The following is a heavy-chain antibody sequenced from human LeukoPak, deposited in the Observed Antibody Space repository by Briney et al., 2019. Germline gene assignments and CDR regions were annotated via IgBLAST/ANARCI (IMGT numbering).Heavy chain of an antibody. CDR1: GYRFSNFG. CDR3: AKVDPPIIAGARGDAFEI. CDR2: TSPYDDHP. D-gene: IGHD1-26*01. J-gene: IGHJ3*02. Sequence: ASVKVACKASGYRFSNFGITWVRQAPGQGLEWMGWTSPYDDHPEYGKKFQGRVTMTTDTSTNTAYMELRSLRPDDTAVYYCAKVDPPIIAGARGDAFEIWGQGTLVTVSS. V-gene: IGHV1-18*01.